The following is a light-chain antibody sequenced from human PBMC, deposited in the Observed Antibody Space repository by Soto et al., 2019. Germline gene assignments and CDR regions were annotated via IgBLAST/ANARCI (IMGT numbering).Light chain of an antibody. CDR1: SSNIGGNT. Sequence: QSVLTQPPSLSGTPGQRVTISCSGSSSNIGGNTVHWYQHLPGTAPKLLIYINDQRPSGVPARFSGSKSGNTASLTVSGLRADDEAVYYCSSYGGGDTFHVIFGGGTKLTVL. V-gene: IGLV1-44*01. J-gene: IGLJ2*01. CDR3: SSYGGGDTFHVI. CDR2: IND.